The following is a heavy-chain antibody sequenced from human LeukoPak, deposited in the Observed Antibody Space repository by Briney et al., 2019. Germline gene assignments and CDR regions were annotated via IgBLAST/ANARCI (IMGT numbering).Heavy chain of an antibody. D-gene: IGHD3-22*01. J-gene: IGHJ4*02. CDR3: VRRESSGFFYYFDH. CDR1: GFIFSSHE. CDR2: ISGDGTTI. V-gene: IGHV3-48*03. Sequence: PGGSLRLSCEASGFIFSSHEMNWVRQSPGKGLEWLSYISGDGTTIYYEDSVKGRFTISRDNAKKSLYLQMNSLRVEDTAVYYCVRRESSGFFYYFDHWGQGVLVTVSS.